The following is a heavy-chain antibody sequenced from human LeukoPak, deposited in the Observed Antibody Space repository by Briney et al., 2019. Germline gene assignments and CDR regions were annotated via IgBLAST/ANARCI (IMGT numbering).Heavy chain of an antibody. CDR1: GYTFTGYY. CDR3: ARQESGFAPKYYYYMDV. V-gene: IGHV1-2*02. CDR2: ISPTSGGT. Sequence: ASVKVSCKASGYTFTGYYMHWVRQAPGQGLEWMGWISPTSGGTNYAQKFQGRVTMTRDTSISTAYLQWSSLKASDTAMYYCARQESGFAPKYYYYMDVWGKGTTVTVSS. J-gene: IGHJ6*03. D-gene: IGHD3-10*01.